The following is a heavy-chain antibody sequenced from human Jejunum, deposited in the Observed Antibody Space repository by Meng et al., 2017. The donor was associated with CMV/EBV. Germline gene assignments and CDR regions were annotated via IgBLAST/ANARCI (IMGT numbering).Heavy chain of an antibody. CDR3: AKDQIEFHQGLGTYFDY. J-gene: IGHJ4*02. Sequence: KAWMSWVRQATGKGLEWVGRIKSKTDGGTTDYAAPVQGRFTISRDNSENTLYLQMSSLSSEDTAIYFCAKDQIEFHQGLGTYFDYWGQGTRVTVSS. D-gene: IGHD3-16*01. V-gene: IGHV3-15*01. CDR2: IKSKTDGGTT. CDR1: KAW.